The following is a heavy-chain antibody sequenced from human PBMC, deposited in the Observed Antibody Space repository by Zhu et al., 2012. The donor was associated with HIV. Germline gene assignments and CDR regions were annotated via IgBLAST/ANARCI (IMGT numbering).Heavy chain of an antibody. V-gene: IGHV4-39*01. CDR1: GATISRSSYY. CDR3: ANTRTSGWYSYAFHG. Sequence: QVQLQESGPGLVKPSETLSLTCTVSGATISRSSYYWGWIRQTPGKGLEWIGSIYYSGGTYYNPSLKSRLTISVDTSKNQFSLKLSSVTAADTAFYYCANTRTSGWYSYAFHGVGPRDTGHRLF. J-gene: IGHJ3*01. CDR2: IYYSGGT. D-gene: IGHD6-19*01.